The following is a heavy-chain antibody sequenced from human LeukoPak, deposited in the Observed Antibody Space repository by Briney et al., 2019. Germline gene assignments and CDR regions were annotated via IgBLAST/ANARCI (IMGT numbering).Heavy chain of an antibody. D-gene: IGHD1-26*01. CDR1: GSTFSSYS. V-gene: IGHV3-23*01. CDR3: AKDIMGSGSHALDY. J-gene: IGHJ4*02. CDR2: IRGSGGST. Sequence: PGGSLRLSCAASGSTFSSYSMNWVRQAPGKGLEWVSGIRGSGGSTDYADSVKGRFTISRDNSKNTLYLHMNSLRAEDTAVYSCAKDIMGSGSHALDYWGQGTLVTVSS.